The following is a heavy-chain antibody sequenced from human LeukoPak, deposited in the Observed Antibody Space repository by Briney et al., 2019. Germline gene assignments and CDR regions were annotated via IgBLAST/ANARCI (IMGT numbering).Heavy chain of an antibody. CDR1: GFTFSDYT. CDR2: ISSSGNTI. CDR3: ARDRGFGVVTPIDH. Sequence: PGGPLRLSCTASGFTFSDYTRNWIAQAPGKGLKGIPGISSSGNTIYSADSVKGRFTISRDNAKNSLYLQMNSLRAEDTAVYYCARDRGFGVVTPIDHWGQGTLVTVSS. D-gene: IGHD3-3*01. J-gene: IGHJ4*02. V-gene: IGHV3-11*01.